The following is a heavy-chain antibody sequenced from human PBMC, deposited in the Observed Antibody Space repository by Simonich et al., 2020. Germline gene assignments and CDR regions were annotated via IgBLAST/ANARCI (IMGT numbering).Heavy chain of an antibody. CDR3: ARHAGFAFDI. CDR2: IYSSRST. D-gene: IGHD6-13*01. V-gene: IGHV4-39*01. Sequence: QLQLQESGPGLVKPSETLSLTCTVSGGSISSSSYYWGWIRQPPGKGLGWIGSIYSSRSTDYNPSLKSRVTISVDTSKNQFSLKLSSVTAADTAVYYCARHAGFAFDIWGQGTMVTVSS. J-gene: IGHJ3*02. CDR1: GGSISSSSYY.